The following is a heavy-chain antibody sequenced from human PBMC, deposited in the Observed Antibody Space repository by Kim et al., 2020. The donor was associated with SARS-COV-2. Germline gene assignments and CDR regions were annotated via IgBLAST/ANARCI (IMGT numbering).Heavy chain of an antibody. J-gene: IGHJ3*02. V-gene: IGHV4-31*02. CDR3: ARADYYDSSGDAFDI. Sequence: PSLKSRVTISVDTSKTQFSLKLSSVTAADTAVYYCARADYYDSSGDAFDIWGQGTMVTVSS. D-gene: IGHD3-22*01.